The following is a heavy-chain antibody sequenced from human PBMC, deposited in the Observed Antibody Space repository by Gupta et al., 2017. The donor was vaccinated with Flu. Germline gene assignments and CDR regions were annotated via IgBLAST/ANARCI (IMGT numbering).Heavy chain of an antibody. CDR3: GRHFSGIDY. J-gene: IGHJ4*02. CDR1: GFTFSAYS. CDR2: ISSSSSHI. D-gene: IGHD3-10*01. Sequence: EVHLVESGGGMVKPGGSLSLSCAASGFTFSAYSMNWVRQAPGEGLEWVSFISSSSSHIYYADSLKGRFTISRDNAKDSLYLQMNSLRVEDTAVYYCGRHFSGIDYWGQGTLVTVSS. V-gene: IGHV3-21*01.